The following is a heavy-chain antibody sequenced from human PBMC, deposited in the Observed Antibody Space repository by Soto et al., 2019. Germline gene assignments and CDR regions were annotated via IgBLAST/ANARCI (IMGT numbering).Heavy chain of an antibody. J-gene: IGHJ3*02. CDR3: ASTYGKMADDAFDI. Sequence: ASVKVSCKASGYTFTSYYMHWVRQAPGQGLEWMGIINPSGGRTSYAQKFQGRVTITTDKSTSTAYMELSSLRSEDTAVYYCASTYGKMADDAFDIWGQGTMVTVSS. CDR2: INPSGGRT. D-gene: IGHD3-16*01. V-gene: IGHV1-46*01. CDR1: GYTFTSYY.